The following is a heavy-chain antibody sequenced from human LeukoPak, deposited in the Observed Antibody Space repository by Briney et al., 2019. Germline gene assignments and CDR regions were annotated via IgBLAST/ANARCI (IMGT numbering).Heavy chain of an antibody. Sequence: GGSLRLSCAASGLTFSNYAIHCVRQAPGKGLEWVAVIAYDGSSTVYADSVKGRFTISRDNSKNTLYLQMNSLRTEDTAVYYCAKDGGLWVSAHWGDSWGRGTLVTVSS. V-gene: IGHV3-30*04. CDR2: IAYDGSST. CDR3: AKDGGLWVSAHWGDS. CDR1: GLTFSNYA. D-gene: IGHD7-27*01. J-gene: IGHJ4*02.